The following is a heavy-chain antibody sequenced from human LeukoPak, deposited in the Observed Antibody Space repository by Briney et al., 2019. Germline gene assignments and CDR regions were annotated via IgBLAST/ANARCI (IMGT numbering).Heavy chain of an antibody. D-gene: IGHD6-19*01. Sequence: ASVKVSCKASGYTFTNYDINWVRQATGQGLEWMGWMNPNGGDTGYAQKFQGRITMTRNTSISTAYMELSSLRSEDTAVYYCARVGSAVAGTDFDYWGQGTLVTVSS. CDR3: ARVGSAVAGTDFDY. J-gene: IGHJ4*02. CDR2: MNPNGGDT. CDR1: GYTFTNYD. V-gene: IGHV1-8*01.